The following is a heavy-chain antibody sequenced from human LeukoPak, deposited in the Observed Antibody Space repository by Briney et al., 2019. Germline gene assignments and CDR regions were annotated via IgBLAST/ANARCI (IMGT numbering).Heavy chain of an antibody. D-gene: IGHD4-11*01. J-gene: IGHJ3*01. CDR2: ITRSAQST. V-gene: IGHV3-23*01. CDR1: GFPFGVFA. CDR3: VKDDYCSIPGCVIDALVV. Sequence: GGSLRLSCAASGFPFGVFAMTWVPQFPGGGRQWVSTITRSAQSTYYADSAKGRFTISRDDYKGMLYLQMSSRRGEDTALYYCVKDDYCSIPGCVIDALVVWGQGTVVTVSS.